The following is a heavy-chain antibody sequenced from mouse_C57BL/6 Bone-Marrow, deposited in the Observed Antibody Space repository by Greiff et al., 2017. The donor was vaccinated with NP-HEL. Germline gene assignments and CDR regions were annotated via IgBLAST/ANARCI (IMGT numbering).Heavy chain of an antibody. CDR2: INPGSGGT. CDR3: ARLNGKEDY. J-gene: IGHJ2*01. D-gene: IGHD2-1*01. Sequence: QVQLKQSGAELVRPGTSVKVSCKASGYAFTNYLIEWVKQRPGQGLEWIGVINPGSGGTNYNEKFKGKATLTADKSSSTAYMQLSSLTSEDSAVYFCARLNGKEDYWGQGTTLTVSS. V-gene: IGHV1-54*01. CDR1: GYAFTNYL.